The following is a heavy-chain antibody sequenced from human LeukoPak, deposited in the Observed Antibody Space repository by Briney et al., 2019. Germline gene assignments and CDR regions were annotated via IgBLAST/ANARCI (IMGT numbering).Heavy chain of an antibody. CDR3: AKGGVWGSYRGIDY. V-gene: IGHV3-23*01. D-gene: IGHD3-16*02. Sequence: GGSLRLSCAASGFAFSDYYMSWVRQAPGKGLDFISYISSSGGSTYYADSVKGRFTISRDNSKNTLYLQMNSLRAEDTAVYYCAKGGVWGSYRGIDYWGQGTLVTVSS. CDR1: GFAFSDYY. CDR2: ISSSGGST. J-gene: IGHJ4*02.